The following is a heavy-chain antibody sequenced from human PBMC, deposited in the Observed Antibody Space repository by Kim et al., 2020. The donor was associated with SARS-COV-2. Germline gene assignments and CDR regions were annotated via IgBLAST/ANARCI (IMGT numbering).Heavy chain of an antibody. CDR3: ARAFTMVRGVITTRFDP. J-gene: IGHJ5*02. D-gene: IGHD3-10*01. V-gene: IGHV1-46*01. Sequence: FQGRVTMTRDTSTSTVYMELSSLRSEDTAVYYCARAFTMVRGVITTRFDPWGQGTLVTVSS.